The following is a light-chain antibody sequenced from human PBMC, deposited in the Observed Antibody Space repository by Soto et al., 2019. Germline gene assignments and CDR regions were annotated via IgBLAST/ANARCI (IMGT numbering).Light chain of an antibody. CDR1: QSVRSY. J-gene: IGKJ5*01. Sequence: EIVMTQSPATLSVLPGERVTLSCRAGQSVRSYLAWYQQKPGQAPRLLMYNASTRATGIPARFSGFGSGTEFTLTISSLQSEDFAVYYCQQYKNWPLITFGRGTRLEIK. V-gene: IGKV3-15*01. CDR3: QQYKNWPLIT. CDR2: NAS.